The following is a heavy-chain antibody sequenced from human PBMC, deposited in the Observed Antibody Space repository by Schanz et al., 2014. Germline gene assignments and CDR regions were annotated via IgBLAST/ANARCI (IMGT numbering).Heavy chain of an antibody. V-gene: IGHV3-23*04. CDR1: GFTFSSYA. J-gene: IGHJ3*02. CDR2: ISGSGGST. Sequence: VQLVQSGAEVKKPGASVKVSCKASGFTFSSYAMSWVRQAPGKGLEWVSAISGSGGSTYYADSVKGRFTISRDNSKNTLYLQMNSLRAEDTAVYYCAKGRFGELSAFDIWGQGTMVTVSS. CDR3: AKGRFGELSAFDI. D-gene: IGHD3-10*01.